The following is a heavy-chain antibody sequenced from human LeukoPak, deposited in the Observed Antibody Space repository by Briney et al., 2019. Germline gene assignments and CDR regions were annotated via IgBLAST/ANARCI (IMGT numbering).Heavy chain of an antibody. CDR3: ARDMKSMVRGVKGEFDY. CDR2: INPNSGGT. CDR1: GYTFTSYD. V-gene: IGHV1-2*02. J-gene: IGHJ4*02. Sequence: ASVKVSCKASGYTFTSYDINWVRQATGQGLEWMGWINPNSGGTNYAQKFQGRVTMTRDTSISTAYMELSRLRSDDTAVYYCARDMKSMVRGVKGEFDYWGQGTLVTVSS. D-gene: IGHD3-10*01.